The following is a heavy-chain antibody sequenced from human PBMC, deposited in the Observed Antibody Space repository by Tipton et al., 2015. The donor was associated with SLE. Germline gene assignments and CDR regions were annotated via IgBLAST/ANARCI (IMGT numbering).Heavy chain of an antibody. CDR3: ARGPAADAFDI. Sequence: TLSLTCTVSGGSISSYYWSWVRQPPGKGLEWIAYTHYSGSTNYNPSLKSRVTISVDTSKNQFSLKLSSVTAADTAVYYCARGPAADAFDIWGQGTMVTVSS. CDR1: GGSISSYY. CDR2: THYSGST. J-gene: IGHJ3*02. V-gene: IGHV4-59*08. D-gene: IGHD6-25*01.